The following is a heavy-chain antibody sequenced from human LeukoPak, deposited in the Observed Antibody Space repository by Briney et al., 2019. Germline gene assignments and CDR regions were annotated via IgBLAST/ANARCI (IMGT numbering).Heavy chain of an antibody. CDR3: VRGRWRYQLLYHAGWYYMDV. CDR1: GYTFTSYD. D-gene: IGHD2-2*02. V-gene: IGHV1-8*01. Sequence: GASVKVSCKASGYTFTSYDINWVRQATGQGLEWMGWMNPNSGNTGYAQKFQGRVIMTRNTSISTAYMELSSLRSEDTAVYYCVRGRWRYQLLYHAGWYYMDVWGKGTTVTVSS. J-gene: IGHJ6*03. CDR2: MNPNSGNT.